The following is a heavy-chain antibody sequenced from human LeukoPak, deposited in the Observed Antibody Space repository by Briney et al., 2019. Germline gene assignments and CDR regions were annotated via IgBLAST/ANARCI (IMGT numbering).Heavy chain of an antibody. Sequence: PSETLSLTCTVSGRSISSYYWSWIRQPPGKGLEWIGYIYYSGSTNYNPSLKSRVTMSVDTSKNQFSLKLSSVTAADTAVYYCARSLSSSWYNWFDPWGQGTLVTVSS. CDR1: GRSISSYY. CDR3: ARSLSSSWYNWFDP. J-gene: IGHJ5*02. D-gene: IGHD6-13*01. CDR2: IYYSGST. V-gene: IGHV4-59*01.